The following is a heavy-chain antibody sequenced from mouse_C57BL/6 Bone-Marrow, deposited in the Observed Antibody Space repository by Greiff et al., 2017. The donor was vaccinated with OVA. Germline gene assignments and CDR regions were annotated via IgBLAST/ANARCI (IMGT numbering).Heavy chain of an antibody. J-gene: IGHJ1*03. CDR2: IYPGGGYT. D-gene: IGHD1-1*01. Sequence: VKLVESGAELVRPGTSVKMSCKASGYTFTNYWIGWAKQRPGHGLEWIGDIYPGGGYTNYNEKFKGKATLTADKSSSTAYMQFSSLTSEDSAIYYCARRDYGSSSGWYFDVWGTGTTVTVSS. CDR3: ARRDYGSSSGWYFDV. V-gene: IGHV1-63*01. CDR1: GYTFTNYW.